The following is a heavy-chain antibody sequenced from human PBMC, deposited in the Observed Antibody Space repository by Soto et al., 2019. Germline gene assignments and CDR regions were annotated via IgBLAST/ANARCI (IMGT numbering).Heavy chain of an antibody. J-gene: IGHJ3*02. CDR3: TASSGWYNAFDI. D-gene: IGHD6-19*01. V-gene: IGHV3-23*01. CDR1: GFTFSSYA. Sequence: EVQPLESGGGLVQAGGSLRLSCAASGFTFSSYAMSWVRQAPGKGLEWVSAISGSGGSTYYADSVKGRFTISRDNSKNTLYLQMNSLRAEDTAVYYCTASSGWYNAFDIWGQGTMVTVSS. CDR2: ISGSGGST.